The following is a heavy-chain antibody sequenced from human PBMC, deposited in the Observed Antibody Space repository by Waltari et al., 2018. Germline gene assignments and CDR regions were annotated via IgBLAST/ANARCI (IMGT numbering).Heavy chain of an antibody. J-gene: IGHJ3*02. D-gene: IGHD1-1*01. V-gene: IGHV4-4*07. CDR2: IYTSGST. Sequence: QVQLQESGPGLVKPSETLSLPCTVSGGSISSYYGSWIRQPAGKGLEWIGRIYTSGSTNYNPSLKSRVTMSVDTSKNQFSLKLSSVTAADTAVYYCARTHEEGTGGGAFDIWGQGTMVTVSS. CDR1: GGSISSYY. CDR3: ARTHEEGTGGGAFDI.